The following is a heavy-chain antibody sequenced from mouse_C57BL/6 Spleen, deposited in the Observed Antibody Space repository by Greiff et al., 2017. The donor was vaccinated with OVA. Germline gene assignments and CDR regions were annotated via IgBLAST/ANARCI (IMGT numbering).Heavy chain of an antibody. J-gene: IGHJ4*01. CDR3: ARHYYGSSRAMDY. D-gene: IGHD1-1*01. V-gene: IGHV2-6-1*01. CDR2: IWSDGST. CDR1: GFSLTSYG. Sequence: VMLVESGPGLVAPSKSLSITCTVSGFSLTSYGVHWVRQPPGKGLEWLVVIWSDGSTTYNSALKSRLSISKDNSKSQVFLKMNSLQTDDTAMYYCARHYYGSSRAMDYWGQGTSVTVSS.